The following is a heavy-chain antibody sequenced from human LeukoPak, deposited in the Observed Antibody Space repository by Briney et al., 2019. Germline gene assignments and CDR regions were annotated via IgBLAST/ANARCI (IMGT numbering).Heavy chain of an antibody. D-gene: IGHD1-26*01. CDR3: AKEGYSGSYLGPFDY. CDR2: ISGSGGNT. V-gene: IGHV3-23*01. Sequence: GGSLRLSCVASEFTFNNYAMAWVRQGPGKGLEWVSSISGSGGNTYYADSVKGRFTISRDNSKDTLYLQMNSLRAEDTAVYYCAKEGYSGSYLGPFDYWGQGTLVTVSS. J-gene: IGHJ4*02. CDR1: EFTFNNYA.